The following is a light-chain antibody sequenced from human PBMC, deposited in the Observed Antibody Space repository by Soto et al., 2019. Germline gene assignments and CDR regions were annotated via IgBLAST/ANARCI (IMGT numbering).Light chain of an antibody. CDR1: QGIIDY. CDR2: PAS. CDR3: QKYDTAPQT. J-gene: IGKJ1*01. V-gene: IGKV1-27*01. Sequence: DIQMTQSPSSLSASVGDTVTITCRASQGIIDYLAWYQQRPGKAPTLLIYPASTLHTGVPSRFSGSGAGTDFTLTIRSLQPEDVATYYCQKYDTAPQTFGPGTKVEIK.